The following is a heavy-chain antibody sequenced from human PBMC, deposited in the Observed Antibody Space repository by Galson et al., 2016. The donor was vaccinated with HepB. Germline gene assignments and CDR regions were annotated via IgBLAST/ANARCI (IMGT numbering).Heavy chain of an antibody. D-gene: IGHD5-12*01. CDR2: VFYTGST. CDR3: ARGVASRFDY. J-gene: IGHJ4*02. Sequence: SETLSLTCTVSGDSISSYYWTWIRQPPGKGLEWIGYVFYTGSTKYNPTLRSPVSISVDTSKNQFSLKLSSVTAADTAVYYFARGVASRFDYWGQGILVSVSS. V-gene: IGHV4-59*01. CDR1: GDSISSYY.